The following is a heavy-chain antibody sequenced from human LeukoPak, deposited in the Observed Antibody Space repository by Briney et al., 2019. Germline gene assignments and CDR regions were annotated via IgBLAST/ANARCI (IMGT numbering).Heavy chain of an antibody. Sequence: GGSLRLSCAASGFTFSSYEMNWVRQAPGKGLEWVSYISSSGSTIYYADSVKGRFTISRDNAKNSLYLQMNSLRAEDTAVYYCASGRWLQSHWGQGTLVTVSS. J-gene: IGHJ4*02. D-gene: IGHD5-24*01. CDR3: ASGRWLQSH. V-gene: IGHV3-48*03. CDR2: ISSSGSTI. CDR1: GFTFSSYE.